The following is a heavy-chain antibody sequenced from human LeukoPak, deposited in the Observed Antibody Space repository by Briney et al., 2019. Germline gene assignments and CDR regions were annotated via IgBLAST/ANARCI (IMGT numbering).Heavy chain of an antibody. CDR3: ARSTGQFDY. V-gene: IGHV3-74*01. J-gene: IGHJ4*02. CDR2: INSDGSTT. Sequence: GGSLRLSCAASGFTFSSYWMHWVRQAPGKGLVWVSRINSDGSTTGYADSVKGRFVISRDNAKNTLYLQMDSLRAEDTAVYYCARSTGQFDYWGQGTLVTVSS. D-gene: IGHD2-8*02. CDR1: GFTFSSYW.